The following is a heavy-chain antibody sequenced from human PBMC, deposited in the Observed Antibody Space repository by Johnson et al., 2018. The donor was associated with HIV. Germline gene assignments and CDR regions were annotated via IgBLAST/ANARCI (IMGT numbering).Heavy chain of an antibody. J-gene: IGHJ3*02. CDR3: ARDHSGYDSVTAAFDI. CDR1: GFTFSSFA. D-gene: IGHD5-12*01. Sequence: QVQLVESGGGVVQPGRSLRLSCAASGFTFSSFAIHWVRQAPGKGLEWVAVISYDGSDKYYADSVKGRFTISRDNSKNTLYLEMNSLRAEDTAGYYCARDHSGYDSVTAAFDIWGQGTMVTVSS. CDR2: ISYDGSDK. V-gene: IGHV3-30-3*01.